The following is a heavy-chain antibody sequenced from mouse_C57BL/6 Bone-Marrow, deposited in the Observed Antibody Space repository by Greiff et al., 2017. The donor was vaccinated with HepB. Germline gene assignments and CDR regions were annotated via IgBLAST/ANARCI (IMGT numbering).Heavy chain of an antibody. CDR2: IYPRSGNT. CDR1: GYTFTSYG. D-gene: IGHD1-1*01. J-gene: IGHJ4*01. CDR3: AGYYYGRDATDY. V-gene: IGHV1-81*01. Sequence: QVQLQQSGAELARPGASVKLSCKASGYTFTSYGISWVKQRTGQGLEWIGEIYPRSGNTYYNEKFKGKATLTADKSSSTAYMELRSLTSEDSAVYFCAGYYYGRDATDYWGQGTSVTVSS.